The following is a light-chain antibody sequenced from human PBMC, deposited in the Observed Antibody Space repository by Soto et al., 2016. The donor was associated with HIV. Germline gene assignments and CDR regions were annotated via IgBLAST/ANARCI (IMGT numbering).Light chain of an antibody. V-gene: IGKV1-NL1*01. CDR3: QQYYSTPQT. CDR1: QDISNS. J-gene: IGKJ1*01. CDR2: AAS. Sequence: DIQMTQSPSSLSASVGDRVTITCRASQDISNSLAWYQQKAGKAPKLLINAASRLENGVPSRFSGGGSGTDYTLAISSLQSEDFAIYYCQQYYSTPQTFGQGTKVEI.